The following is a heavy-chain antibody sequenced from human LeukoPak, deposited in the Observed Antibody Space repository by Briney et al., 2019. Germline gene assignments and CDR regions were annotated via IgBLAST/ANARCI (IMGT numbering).Heavy chain of an antibody. D-gene: IGHD2-2*01. CDR1: GFTFSSYW. CDR2: INSDGSST. J-gene: IGHJ4*02. Sequence: GGSLRLSCAASGFTFSSYWMHWVRQGPGKGLVWVSRINSDGSSTNYADTVRGRFTISRDNAENTLYLQMNSLRVEDTAVYYCARRVVVAAAPYYFDYWGQGTLVTVSS. CDR3: ARRVVVAAAPYYFDY. V-gene: IGHV3-74*01.